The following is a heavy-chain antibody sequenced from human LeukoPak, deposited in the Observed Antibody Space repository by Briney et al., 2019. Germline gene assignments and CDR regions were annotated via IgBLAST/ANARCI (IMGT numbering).Heavy chain of an antibody. CDR1: GASVTSGGFY. J-gene: IGHJ4*02. CDR3: AREGKLTGYSGGLGFNY. Sequence: SETLSLTCTVSGASVTSGGFYWSWIRQTPGKGLEWIGYIHQSGDTYSNPSLKSRATVSMDRSTNQFSLNLRFVTAADTAVYYCAREGKLTGYSGGLGFNYWGQGTLVTVSS. D-gene: IGHD6-19*01. CDR2: IHQSGDT. V-gene: IGHV4-30-2*01.